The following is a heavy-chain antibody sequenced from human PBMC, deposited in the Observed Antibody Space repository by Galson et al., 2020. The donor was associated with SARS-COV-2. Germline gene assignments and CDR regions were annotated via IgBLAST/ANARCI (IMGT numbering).Heavy chain of an antibody. J-gene: IGHJ4*02. V-gene: IGHV4-31*03. Sequence: SETLSLTCTVSGGSISSGGYYWSWIRQHPGKGLEWIGYIYYSGSTYYNPSLKSRVTISVDTSKNQFSLKLSSVTAADTAVYYCARELQLLFFQLIPSLVGYFDYWGQGTLVTVSS. CDR2: IYYSGST. D-gene: IGHD5-18*01. CDR1: GGSISSGGYY. CDR3: ARELQLLFFQLIPSLVGYFDY.